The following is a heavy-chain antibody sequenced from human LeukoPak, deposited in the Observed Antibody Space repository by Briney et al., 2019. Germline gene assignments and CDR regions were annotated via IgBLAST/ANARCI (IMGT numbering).Heavy chain of an antibody. CDR1: GFTVSSNY. CDR2: IYSGGST. D-gene: IGHD4-17*01. J-gene: IGHJ3*02. CDR3: AREVDTVTDDAFDI. V-gene: IGHV3-53*01. Sequence: GSLRLSCAASGFTVSSNYMSWVRQAPGKGLEWVSVIYSGGSTYYADSVKGRFTISRDNSKNTLYLQMNSLRAEDTAVYYCAREVDTVTDDAFDIWGQGTMVTVSS.